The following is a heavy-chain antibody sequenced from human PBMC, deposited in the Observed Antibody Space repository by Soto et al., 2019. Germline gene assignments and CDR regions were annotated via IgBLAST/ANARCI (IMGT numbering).Heavy chain of an antibody. Sequence: QVQLVQSGAEVQKPGASVQVSYVASGYTFTDHYIHWVRQAPGQGLEWMGWINPHSGDTIYAQTFPGRVTLTRDTSISTAYMELSRLRSDDTAVYYCARGRTVNFYGMDVWGQGTTVTVSS. D-gene: IGHD4-17*01. CDR1: GYTFTDHY. J-gene: IGHJ6*02. V-gene: IGHV1-2*02. CDR3: ARGRTVNFYGMDV. CDR2: INPHSGDT.